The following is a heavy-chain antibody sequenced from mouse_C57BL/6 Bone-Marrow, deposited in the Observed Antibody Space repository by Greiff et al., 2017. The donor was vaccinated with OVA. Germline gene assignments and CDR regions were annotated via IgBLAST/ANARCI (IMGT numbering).Heavy chain of an antibody. CDR1: GYTFTDYY. V-gene: IGHV1-26*01. D-gene: IGHD1-1*01. Sequence: VQLQQSGPELVKPGASVKISCKASGYTFTDYYMNWVKQSHGKSLEWIGDINPNNGGTSYNQKFKGKATLTVDKSSSTAYMELRSLTSEDSAVYYCARDYGSSYPYYFDYWGQGTTLTVSS. CDR3: ARDYGSSYPYYFDY. J-gene: IGHJ2*01. CDR2: INPNNGGT.